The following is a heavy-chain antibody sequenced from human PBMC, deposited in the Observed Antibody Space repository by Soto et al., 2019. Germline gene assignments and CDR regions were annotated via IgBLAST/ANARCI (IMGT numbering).Heavy chain of an antibody. J-gene: IGHJ5*02. CDR1: GYTFTRYG. D-gene: IGHD3-9*01. V-gene: IGHV1-18*01. CDR3: ARSHYDILTGYPNWLDP. CDR2: ISAYNGNA. Sequence: ASVKVSCKASGYTFTRYGISWVRQAPGQGLEWMGWISAYNGNANYAQKFQGRVTMTTDTSTSTAYMELRSLRSDDTAVYYCARSHYDILTGYPNWLDPWGQGTLVTVSS.